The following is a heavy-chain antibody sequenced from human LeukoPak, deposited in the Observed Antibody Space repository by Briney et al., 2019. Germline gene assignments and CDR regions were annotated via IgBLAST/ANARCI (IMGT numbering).Heavy chain of an antibody. D-gene: IGHD3-10*01. J-gene: IGHJ5*02. CDR1: GGTFSSYA. V-gene: IGHV1-69*13. CDR3: ARDSLYGSGSYYNWFDP. Sequence: ASVKVSCKASGGTFSSYAISWVRQAPGQGLEWMGGIIPIFGTANYAQKFQGRVTITADESTSTAYMELSSLRSEDTAVYYCARDSLYGSGSYYNWFDPWGQGTLVTVSS. CDR2: IIPIFGTA.